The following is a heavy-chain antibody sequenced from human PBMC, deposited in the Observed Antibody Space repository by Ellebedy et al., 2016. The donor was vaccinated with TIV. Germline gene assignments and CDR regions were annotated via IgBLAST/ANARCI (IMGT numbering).Heavy chain of an antibody. CDR2: VKSYTDGGTR. D-gene: IGHD1-26*01. CDR1: GFTFTNAW. V-gene: IGHV3-15*05. CDR3: ASGVGHSDFDY. J-gene: IGHJ4*02. Sequence: GGSLRLXCTASGFTFTNAWMNWVRQTPGKGLEWVGRVKSYTDGGTRDYPAPVKGRFSISRDDSKNTVYLQMNILKTEDTAVYYCASGVGHSDFDYWGQGTLVTVSS.